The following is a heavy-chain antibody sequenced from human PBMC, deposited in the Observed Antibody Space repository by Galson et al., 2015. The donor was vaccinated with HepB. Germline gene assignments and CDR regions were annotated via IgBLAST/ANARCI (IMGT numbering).Heavy chain of an antibody. V-gene: IGHV1-18*04. Sequence: SCKASGYTFTSYGISWVRQAPGQGLEWMGWISAYNGNTNYAQKLQGRVTMTTDTSTSTAYMELRSLRSDDTAVYYCARGGITIFGVVQRGGHFDYWGQGTLVTVSS. CDR3: ARGGITIFGVVQRGGHFDY. J-gene: IGHJ4*02. CDR1: GYTFTSYG. CDR2: ISAYNGNT. D-gene: IGHD3-3*01.